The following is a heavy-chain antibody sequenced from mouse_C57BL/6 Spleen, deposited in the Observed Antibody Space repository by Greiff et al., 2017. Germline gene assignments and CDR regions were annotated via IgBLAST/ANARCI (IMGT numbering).Heavy chain of an antibody. CDR2: IDPSDSET. Sequence: QVQLQQPGAELVRPGSSVKLSCKASGYTFTSYWMHWVKQRPIQGLEWIGNIDPSDSETHYNQKFKDKATLTVDKSSSTADMQLSSLTSEDSAVYYCARSPTGRDFDYWGQGTTRTVSS. D-gene: IGHD5-1*01. J-gene: IGHJ2*01. CDR3: ARSPTGRDFDY. CDR1: GYTFTSYW. V-gene: IGHV1-52*01.